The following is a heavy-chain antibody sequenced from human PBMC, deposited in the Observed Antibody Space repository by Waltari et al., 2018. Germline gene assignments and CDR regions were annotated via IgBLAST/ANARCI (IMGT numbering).Heavy chain of an antibody. V-gene: IGHV3-30*03. CDR3: ARGTEDIIVVASARWGHAFDI. Sequence: QEQLVESGGGVVQPGRSLRLSCAASGFTFSSYSMHWVRQAPGKGLGWVALISHDGENKYYADSVSGRLTISRDNSKNTLSLQMNNLRPEDTAVYYCARGTEDIIVVASARWGHAFDIWGQGTMVTVSS. CDR1: GFTFSSYS. D-gene: IGHD2-15*01. J-gene: IGHJ3*02. CDR2: ISHDGENK.